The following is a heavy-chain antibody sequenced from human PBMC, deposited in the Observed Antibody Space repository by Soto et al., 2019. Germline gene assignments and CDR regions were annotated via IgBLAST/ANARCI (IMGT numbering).Heavy chain of an antibody. J-gene: IGHJ4*02. Sequence: GESLKISCKGSGYSFTNYWIGCVRQMPGKGLEWMGIIYPGDSDTRYTPSFQGQVTISADKSISTAYLQWNSLKASDTAMYYCAIRGSFRAPDYWGQGTQVTVS. V-gene: IGHV5-51*01. D-gene: IGHD2-15*01. CDR3: AIRGSFRAPDY. CDR1: GYSFTNYW. CDR2: IYPGDSDT.